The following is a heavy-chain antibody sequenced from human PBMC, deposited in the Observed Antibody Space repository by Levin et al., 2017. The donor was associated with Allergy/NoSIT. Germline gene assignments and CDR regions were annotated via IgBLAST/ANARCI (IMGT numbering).Heavy chain of an antibody. CDR3: ARMPRPAHAFDM. CDR2: IDSDGSP. CDR1: RFTFSRYS. D-gene: IGHD2-2*01. J-gene: IGHJ3*02. V-gene: IGHV3-74*01. Sequence: PGGSLRLSCEASRFTFSRYSMYWVRQAPGKGLMWVSQIDSDGSPFYAGSVRGRFTTSRDNSKSTLFLQMNDLRVEDTGLYYCARMPRPAHAFDMWGQGTMVVVSS.